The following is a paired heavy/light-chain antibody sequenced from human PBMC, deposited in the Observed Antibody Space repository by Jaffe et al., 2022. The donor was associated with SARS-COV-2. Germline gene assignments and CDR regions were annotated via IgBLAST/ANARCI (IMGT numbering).Heavy chain of an antibody. CDR1: GFTFSGYA. CDR2: VSAGGGST. J-gene: IGHJ4*02. V-gene: IGHV3-23*04. CDR3: AKGPRSAMAGIIYFDY. Sequence: EVQLVESGGGLVQPGGSLRLSCTASGFTFSGYAMSWVRQAPGKGLEWVSGVSAGGGSTYYAGSVKGRFTISRDNSKNTLYLQINSLRAEDTALYYCAKGPRSAMAGIIYFDYWGQGTLVTVSS. D-gene: IGHD6-19*01.
Light chain of an antibody. CDR2: DVS. Sequence: QSALTQPASVSGSPGQSITISCTGTSSDVGGYDYVSWYQQHPGKAPQLMIYDVSNRPSGVSNRFSGSKSGNTASLTISGLQAEDEADYYCSSYTNSISLVFGGGTKLTVL. V-gene: IGLV2-14*03. J-gene: IGLJ2*01. CDR3: SSYTNSISLV. CDR1: SSDVGGYDY.